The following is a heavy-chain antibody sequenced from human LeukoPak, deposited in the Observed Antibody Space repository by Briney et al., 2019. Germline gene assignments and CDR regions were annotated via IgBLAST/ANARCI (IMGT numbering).Heavy chain of an antibody. CDR2: IIPILGIA. CDR3: ARGLSGYSYGLDY. J-gene: IGHJ4*02. D-gene: IGHD5-18*01. V-gene: IGHV1-69*04. Sequence: SVKVSCKASGGTFSSYAISWVRQAPGQGLEWMGRIIPILGIANYAQKFQGRVTITADKSTSTAYMELNSLRAEDTAVYYCARGLSGYSYGLDYWGQGTLVTVSS. CDR1: GGTFSSYA.